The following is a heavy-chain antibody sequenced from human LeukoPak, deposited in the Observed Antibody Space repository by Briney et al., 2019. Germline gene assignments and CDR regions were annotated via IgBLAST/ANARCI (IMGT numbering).Heavy chain of an antibody. V-gene: IGHV3-23*01. CDR1: GFTFSSYA. D-gene: IGHD2-2*01. J-gene: IGHJ5*02. CDR2: ISGSGGST. Sequence: TGGSLRLSCAASGFTFSSYAMSRVRQAPGKGLEWVSAISGSGGSTSYADSVKGRFTISRDNSKNTRYLQMSSLRAEDTAVYYCAKAYRGHCSSTSCYHELYNWFDPWGQGTLVTVSS. CDR3: AKAYRGHCSSTSCYHELYNWFDP.